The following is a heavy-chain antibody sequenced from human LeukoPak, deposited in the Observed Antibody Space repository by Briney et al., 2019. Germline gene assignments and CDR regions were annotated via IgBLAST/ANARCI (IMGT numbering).Heavy chain of an antibody. V-gene: IGHV4-59*01. J-gene: IGHJ6*03. D-gene: IGHD4-17*01. CDR2: INYSGST. CDR3: ARSYGDYVSYYYMDV. Sequence: TSETLSLTCTVSGGSISSYYWSWIRQPPGKGLEWIGYINYSGSTNYNPSLKSRVTISIDTSKNQFSLNLRSVTAADTAVYYCARSYGDYVSYYYMDVWGKGTTVTVSS. CDR1: GGSISSYY.